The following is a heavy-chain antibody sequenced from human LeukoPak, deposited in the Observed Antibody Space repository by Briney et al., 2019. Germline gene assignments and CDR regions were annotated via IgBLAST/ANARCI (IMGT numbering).Heavy chain of an antibody. CDR1: GGTFSSYA. Sequence: SVKVSCKASGGTFSSYAISWVRQAPGQGLEWMGGIIPIFGTANYAQKFQGRVTITADESTSTAYMELSSLRSEDTAVYYCGRCEDIVATNGFDYWGQGTLVTVSS. V-gene: IGHV1-69*01. CDR2: IIPIFGTA. D-gene: IGHD5-12*01. CDR3: GRCEDIVATNGFDY. J-gene: IGHJ4*02.